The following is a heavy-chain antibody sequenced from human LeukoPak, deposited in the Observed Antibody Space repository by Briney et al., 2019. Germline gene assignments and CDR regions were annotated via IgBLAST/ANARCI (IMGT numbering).Heavy chain of an antibody. J-gene: IGHJ4*02. CDR3: ARGGRGDYFDD. Sequence: GGSLRLSCAASGFTFSSYAMHWVRQAPGKGLEGVAFISYDGSNKYYADSVKGRFTISRDNSKNTLYLQMNSLRAEDTAVYYCARGGRGDYFDDWGQGTLVTVSS. D-gene: IGHD3-10*01. CDR1: GFTFSSYA. V-gene: IGHV3-30*04. CDR2: ISYDGSNK.